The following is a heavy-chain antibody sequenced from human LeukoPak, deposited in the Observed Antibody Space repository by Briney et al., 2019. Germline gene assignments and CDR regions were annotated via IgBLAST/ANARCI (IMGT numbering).Heavy chain of an antibody. CDR1: GFTFSDYY. J-gene: IGHJ4*02. CDR3: ARAEGRQGDSSGYYYYFDY. CDR2: ISSSSSYT. Sequence: PGGSLRLSCAASGFTFSDYYMSWIRQAPGKGLEWVSYISSSSSYTNYADSVKGRFTISRDNAKNSLYLQMNSLRAEDTAVYYCARAEGRQGDSSGYYYYFDYWGQGTLVTVSS. D-gene: IGHD3-22*01. V-gene: IGHV3-11*06.